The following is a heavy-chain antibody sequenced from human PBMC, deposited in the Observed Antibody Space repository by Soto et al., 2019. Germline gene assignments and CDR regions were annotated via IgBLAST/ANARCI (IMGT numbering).Heavy chain of an antibody. D-gene: IGHD6-13*01. Sequence: PVGSLRLSCAASGFTFSSYGMHWVRQAPGKGLEWVAVISYDGSNKYYADSVKGRFTISRDNSKNTLYLQMNSLRAEDTAVYYCAKDRGIAAGFYYYYGMDVWGQGTTVTVSS. J-gene: IGHJ6*02. CDR3: AKDRGIAAGFYYYYGMDV. CDR2: ISYDGSNK. CDR1: GFTFSSYG. V-gene: IGHV3-30*18.